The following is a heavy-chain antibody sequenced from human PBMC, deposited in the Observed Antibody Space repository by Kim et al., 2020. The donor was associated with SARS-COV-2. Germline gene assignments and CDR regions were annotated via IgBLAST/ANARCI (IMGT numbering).Heavy chain of an antibody. CDR2: IWLDGSNK. D-gene: IGHD1-26*01. CDR3: ARGRGSYYYYMDV. V-gene: IGHV3-33*01. Sequence: GGSLRPSCAASGFTFSSYGMHWVRQAPGKGLEWVVVIWLDGSNKYYADSVKGRFTISRDNSKNTLYLQMNSLRVEDTAVYYCARGRGSYYYYMDVWGKGTTVTVSS. J-gene: IGHJ6*03. CDR1: GFTFSSYG.